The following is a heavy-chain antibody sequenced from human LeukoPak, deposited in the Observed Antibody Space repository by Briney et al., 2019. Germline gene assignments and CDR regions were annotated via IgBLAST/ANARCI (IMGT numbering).Heavy chain of an antibody. CDR2: IYYSGST. CDR3: ARKGKAVTDPFDY. J-gene: IGHJ4*02. D-gene: IGHD4-17*01. Sequence: SETLSLTCTVSGGSISSSSYYWGWIRQPSGKGLEWIGSIYYSGSTYYNPSLKSRVTISVDTSKNQFSLKLSSVTAADTAVYYCARKGKAVTDPFDYWGQGTLVTVSS. CDR1: GGSISSSSYY. V-gene: IGHV4-39*01.